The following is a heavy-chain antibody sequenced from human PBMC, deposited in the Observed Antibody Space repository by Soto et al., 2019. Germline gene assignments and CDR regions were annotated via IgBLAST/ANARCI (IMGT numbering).Heavy chain of an antibody. V-gene: IGHV4-34*01. CDR2: INHSGST. CDR1: GGSFSGYY. CDR3: ARGRVVVRAAVMFNCLDP. D-gene: IGHD2-2*01. Sequence: KPSETLSLTCAVYGGSFSGYYWSWIRQPPGKGLEWIGEINHSGSTNYNPSLKSRVTISADTSKNQFSLKMSSVTAADTAVYYCARGRVVVRAAVMFNCLDPWGQGALVTVSS. J-gene: IGHJ5*02.